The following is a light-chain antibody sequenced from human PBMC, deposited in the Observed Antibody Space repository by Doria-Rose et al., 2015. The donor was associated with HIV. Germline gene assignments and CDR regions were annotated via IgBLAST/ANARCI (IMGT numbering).Light chain of an antibody. CDR1: QSLLYTSKNY. J-gene: IGKJ3*01. CDR3: QQYYDTPS. Sequence: TQSPESLGMSLGERATSNCKSNQSLLYTSKNYLAWYQQKPGQPPKLLIYWASTRQSAVPARFSGSGYGTDFTLTISSLEAEDVAVYYCQQYYDTPSFGPGTTVDIK. CDR2: WAS. V-gene: IGKV4-1*01.